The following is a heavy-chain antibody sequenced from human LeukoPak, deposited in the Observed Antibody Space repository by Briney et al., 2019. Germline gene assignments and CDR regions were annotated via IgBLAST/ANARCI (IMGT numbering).Heavy chain of an antibody. Sequence: GGSLRLSCAASGFTFSDYWMSWVRQAPGKGLEWVANIKQDGSEKYYVDSVKGRCTISRDNAKNSLHLQMNGLRAEDTAVYYCARDPSAFDIWGQGTMVTVSS. CDR2: IKQDGSEK. CDR3: ARDPSAFDI. J-gene: IGHJ3*02. CDR1: GFTFSDYW. V-gene: IGHV3-7*05.